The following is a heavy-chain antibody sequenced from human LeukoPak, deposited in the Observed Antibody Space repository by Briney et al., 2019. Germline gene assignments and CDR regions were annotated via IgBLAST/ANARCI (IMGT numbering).Heavy chain of an antibody. D-gene: IGHD2-2*01. CDR3: ARDLHIVVVPADY. V-gene: IGHV3-11*01. CDR1: GFTFSDYY. Sequence: PGGSLRLSCAASGFTFSDYYMSWIRQAPGKGLEWVSYISSSGNTIYYADSVKGRFTISRDNAKNSLYLQMNSLRAEDTAVYYCARDLHIVVVPADYWGQGTLVTVSS. J-gene: IGHJ4*02. CDR2: ISSSGNTI.